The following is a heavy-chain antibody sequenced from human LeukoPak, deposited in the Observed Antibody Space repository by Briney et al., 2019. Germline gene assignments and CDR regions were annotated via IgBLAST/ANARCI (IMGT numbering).Heavy chain of an antibody. CDR1: GYTFTAYF. CDR3: ARAEVGTN. D-gene: IGHD1-14*01. V-gene: IGHV1-2*06. J-gene: IGHJ4*02. CDR2: INPNNGGT. Sequence: ASVKVSCKASGYTFTAYFIHWVRQAPGQGLEWMGRINPNNGGTDYVQKFQGRVTMTRDTSISTAYMEVNRLRSDDTAVYYCARAEVGTNWGQGILVTVSS.